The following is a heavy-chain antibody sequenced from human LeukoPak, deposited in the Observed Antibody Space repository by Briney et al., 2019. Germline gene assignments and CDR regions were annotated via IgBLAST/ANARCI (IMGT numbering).Heavy chain of an antibody. CDR1: GFTFSSYG. CDR3: APPVASGFNRNDY. Sequence: PGGSLRLSCAASGFTFSSYGMHWVRQAPGKGLEWVAFVRYDGSNKYYADSVKGRFTISRDNSKTTLYLQMDSLRAEDMAVYYCAPPVASGFNRNDYWGQGTLVTVSP. V-gene: IGHV3-30*02. CDR2: VRYDGSNK. D-gene: IGHD3-22*01. J-gene: IGHJ4*02.